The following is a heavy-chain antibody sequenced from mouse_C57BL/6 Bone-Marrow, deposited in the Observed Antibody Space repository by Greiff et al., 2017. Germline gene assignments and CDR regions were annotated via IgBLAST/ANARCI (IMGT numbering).Heavy chain of an antibody. V-gene: IGHV5-16*01. CDR2: INYDGSST. CDR1: GFTFSDYY. Sequence: EVKLMESEGGLVQPGSSMKLSCTASGFTFSDYYMAWVRQVPEKGLEWVANINYDGSSTYYLDSLKSRFIISRDNAKNILYLQMSSLKSEDTATYDCARSDYYGSSYDWYVDVWGTGTTVTVSS. J-gene: IGHJ1*03. D-gene: IGHD1-1*01. CDR3: ARSDYYGSSYDWYVDV.